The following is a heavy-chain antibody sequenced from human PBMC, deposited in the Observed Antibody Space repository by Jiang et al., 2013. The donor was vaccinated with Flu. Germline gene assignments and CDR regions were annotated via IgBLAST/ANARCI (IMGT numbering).Heavy chain of an antibody. Sequence: LLESGGGLVQPGGSLRLSCAASGFTFSSYWMSWVRQAPGKGLEWVANIKQDGSEKYYVDSVKGRFTISRDNAKNSLYLQMNSLRAEDTAVYYCARDHRYYYDSSGYYSSYYYYGMDVWGQGTTVTVSS. CDR3: ARDHRYYYDSSGYYSSYYYYGMDV. J-gene: IGHJ6*02. CDR2: IKQDGSEK. V-gene: IGHV3-7*01. D-gene: IGHD3-22*01. CDR1: GFTFSSYW.